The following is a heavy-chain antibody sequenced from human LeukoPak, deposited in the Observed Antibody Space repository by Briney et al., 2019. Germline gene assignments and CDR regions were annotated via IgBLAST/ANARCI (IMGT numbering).Heavy chain of an antibody. V-gene: IGHV4-4*07. Sequence: SEALSLTCTVSGGSISSYYWSWIRQPAGKGLEWIGRTYTSGSTNYNPSLKSRVTMSVDTSKNQFSLRLSSVTAADTAVYYCARDFSPLGTKHQTKNWFDPWGQGTLVTVSS. CDR2: TYTSGST. D-gene: IGHD1-14*01. CDR1: GGSISSYY. J-gene: IGHJ5*02. CDR3: ARDFSPLGTKHQTKNWFDP.